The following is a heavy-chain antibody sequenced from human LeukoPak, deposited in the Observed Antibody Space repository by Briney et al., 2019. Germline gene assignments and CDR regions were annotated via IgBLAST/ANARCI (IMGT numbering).Heavy chain of an antibody. D-gene: IGHD6-13*01. CDR3: ARKKLVARGYFDF. V-gene: IGHV4-39*01. Sequence: ETSETLSLTCTVSGDSISNSGYYWDWIRQSPGKGLEWIGSINHSGTTYYEPSLKSRVTISVDASKNQFSLKQSSVTAADTTIYYCARKKLVARGYFDFWGRGIPVTVSS. J-gene: IGHJ4*02. CDR2: INHSGTT. CDR1: GDSISNSGYY.